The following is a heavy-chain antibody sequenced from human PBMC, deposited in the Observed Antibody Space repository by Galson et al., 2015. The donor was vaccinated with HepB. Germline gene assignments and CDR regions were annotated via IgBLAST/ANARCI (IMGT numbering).Heavy chain of an antibody. CDR1: GFNFSSYA. D-gene: IGHD1-14*01. CDR3: MKDLRHTNHRGSDY. Sequence: SLRLSCAASGFNFSSYAMHWVRQAPGKGLEYVSAITNNGRSTYYADSVKVRFTISRDNSKKTLYLQMSSLRPEDTAVYYCMKDLRHTNHRGSDYWGQGTLVTVSS. V-gene: IGHV3-64D*06. CDR2: ITNNGRST. J-gene: IGHJ4*01.